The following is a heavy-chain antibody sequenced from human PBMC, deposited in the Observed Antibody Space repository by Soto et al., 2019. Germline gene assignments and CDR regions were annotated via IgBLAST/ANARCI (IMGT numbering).Heavy chain of an antibody. J-gene: IGHJ4*02. CDR1: GFTFSNYA. D-gene: IGHD3-16*01. Sequence: EVQLLESGGGLVQPGGSLRLSCAASGFTFSNYAMSWVRQAPGKGLEWVSSISGSAGTTYYGASVKGRFTISRDNSKNTLYLQLHSLRDEDTAVYYCAKTGEQHAVLDSWGQGTLVTVSS. V-gene: IGHV3-23*01. CDR2: ISGSAGTT. CDR3: AKTGEQHAVLDS.